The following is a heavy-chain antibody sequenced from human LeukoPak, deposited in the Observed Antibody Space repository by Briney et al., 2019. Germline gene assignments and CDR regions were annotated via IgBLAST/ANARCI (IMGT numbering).Heavy chain of an antibody. CDR2: ISSSSSTI. J-gene: IGHJ4*02. CDR1: GFTFSSYS. CDR3: AREGSGSGVDY. D-gene: IGHD3-10*01. Sequence: PGGSLRLSCAASGFTFSSYSMNWDRQAPGKGLEWVSYISSSSSTIYYADSVKGRFTISRDNAKNSLYLQMNSLRAEDTAVYYCAREGSGSGVDYWGQGTLVTVSS. V-gene: IGHV3-48*01.